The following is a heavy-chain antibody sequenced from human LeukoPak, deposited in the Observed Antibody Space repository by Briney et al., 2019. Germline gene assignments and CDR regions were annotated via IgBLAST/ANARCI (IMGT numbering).Heavy chain of an antibody. CDR2: IYTSGST. V-gene: IGHV4-61*02. J-gene: IGHJ5*02. Sequence: PSETLSLTCTVSGGSISSGSYYWSWIRRPAGKGLEWIGRIYTSGSTNYNPSLKSRVTISVDTSKNQFSLKLSSVTAADTAVYYCARIAMVAATQWFDPWGQGTLVTVSS. CDR3: ARIAMVAATQWFDP. CDR1: GGSISSGSYY. D-gene: IGHD2-15*01.